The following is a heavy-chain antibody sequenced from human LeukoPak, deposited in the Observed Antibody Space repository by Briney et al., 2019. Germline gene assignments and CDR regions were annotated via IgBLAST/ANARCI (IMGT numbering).Heavy chain of an antibody. Sequence: SETLSLTCTVSGVSISSSSYYWGWIRQPPGKGLEGIGSIYYSGRTYYNPSLKSRVTISVDTSKNQFSLKLSSVTAADTAVYYCARPSKWYVFYMDVWGQGTTVTVSS. CDR1: GVSISSSSYY. CDR2: IYYSGRT. V-gene: IGHV4-39*01. CDR3: ARPSKWYVFYMDV. J-gene: IGHJ6*02. D-gene: IGHD2-15*01.